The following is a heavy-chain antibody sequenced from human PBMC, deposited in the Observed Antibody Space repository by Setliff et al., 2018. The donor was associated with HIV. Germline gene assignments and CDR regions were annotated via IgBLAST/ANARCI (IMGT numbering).Heavy chain of an antibody. CDR2: ISAYNGNT. D-gene: IGHD1-26*01. CDR1: GYSFINYG. CDR3: ARARLQGIVTAVGPRDNCLDP. V-gene: IGHV1-18*01. Sequence: GASVKVSCKASGYSFINYGISWVRQAPGQGLEWMGWISAYNGNTDYAPRLLGRVTMTTDTSTSTACMELRSLSSDDTAVYYCARARLQGIVTAVGPRDNCLDPWGQGTRVTVSS. J-gene: IGHJ5*02.